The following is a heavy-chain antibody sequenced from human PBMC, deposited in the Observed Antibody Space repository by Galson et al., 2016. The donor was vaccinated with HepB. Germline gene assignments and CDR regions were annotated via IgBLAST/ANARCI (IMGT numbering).Heavy chain of an antibody. Sequence: SLRLSCAAFGFTLSTRYNMNWVRQAPGKGLEWVASISGSRSYIIYADSVKGRFTISRDDAKNSLYLQMNSLRVEDTAVYYCARAFTWIPSLDYWGQGSLVTVSS. D-gene: IGHD5-12*01. CDR2: ISGSRSYI. CDR3: ARAFTWIPSLDY. J-gene: IGHJ4*02. CDR1: GFTLSTRYN. V-gene: IGHV3-21*06.